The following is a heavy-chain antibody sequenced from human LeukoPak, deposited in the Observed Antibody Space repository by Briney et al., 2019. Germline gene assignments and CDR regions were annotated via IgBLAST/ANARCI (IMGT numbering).Heavy chain of an antibody. CDR2: MNPNSGNT. CDR1: GYTFTSYD. Sequence: GASVKVSCKASGYTFTSYDINWVRQATGQGLEWMGWMNPNSGNTGYAQKFQGRVTITRNTSISTAYMELSSLRSEDTAVYYCARENYYDSSGYVLGAFDIWGQGTMVTVSS. V-gene: IGHV1-8*03. CDR3: ARENYYDSSGYVLGAFDI. J-gene: IGHJ3*02. D-gene: IGHD3-22*01.